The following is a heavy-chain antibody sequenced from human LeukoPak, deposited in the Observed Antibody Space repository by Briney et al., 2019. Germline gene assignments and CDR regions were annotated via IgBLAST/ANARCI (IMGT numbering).Heavy chain of an antibody. CDR2: ISGSGGST. CDR3: AKGNVLRFLEWPGGDAFDI. CDR1: GFTFSSYA. J-gene: IGHJ3*02. V-gene: IGHV3-23*01. D-gene: IGHD3-3*01. Sequence: PGGSLRLSCAASGFTFSSYAMSWVRQAPGKGLEWVSAISGSGGSTYYADSVKGRFTISRDNSKNTLYLQMNSLRAEDTAVYYCAKGNVLRFLEWPGGDAFDIRGQGTMVTVSS.